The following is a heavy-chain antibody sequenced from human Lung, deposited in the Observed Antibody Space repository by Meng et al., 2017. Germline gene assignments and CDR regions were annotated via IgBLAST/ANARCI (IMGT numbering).Heavy chain of an antibody. CDR3: ARGPTTMAHDFDY. CDR1: GRSFRDYY. CDR2: IHHSGSN. J-gene: IGHJ4*02. Sequence: EEWGAGTLKSSETLATPCVVYGRSFRDYYWSGIRKPPGKGLEWIGEIHHSGSNNYKPSLESRATISVDTSQNNLSLKLSSVTAADSAVYYCARGPTTMAHDFDYWGQGTLVTVSS. D-gene: IGHD4-11*01. V-gene: IGHV4-34*01.